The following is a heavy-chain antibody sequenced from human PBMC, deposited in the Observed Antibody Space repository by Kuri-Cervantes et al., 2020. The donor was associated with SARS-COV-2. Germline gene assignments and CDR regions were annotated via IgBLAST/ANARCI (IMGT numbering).Heavy chain of an antibody. Sequence: SETLSLTCAVSGGSISSGGYSWSWIRQPPGKGLEWIGYIYHSGSTYYHPSLKSRVTISVDRSKNQFSLKLSSVTAADTAVYYCARGLGRFDPWGQATLVTVSS. V-gene: IGHV4-30-2*01. J-gene: IGHJ5*02. CDR3: ARGLGRFDP. CDR2: IYHSGST. D-gene: IGHD1-26*01. CDR1: GGSISSGGYS.